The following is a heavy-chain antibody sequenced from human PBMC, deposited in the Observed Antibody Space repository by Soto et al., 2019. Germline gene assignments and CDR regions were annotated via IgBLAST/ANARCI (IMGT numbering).Heavy chain of an antibody. CDR3: AKSQWDIVVVVDPTGPDY. CDR2: ISYDGSNK. J-gene: IGHJ4*02. Sequence: PGGSHRLSCVSSEFTFRGYGMHRVRQAPGNGLEWVAVISYDGSNKYYADSVKGRFTISRDNSKNTLYLQMNSLRAEDTAVYYCAKSQWDIVVVVDPTGPDYWGQGTLVTVSS. V-gene: IGHV3-30*18. CDR1: EFTFRGYG. D-gene: IGHD2-15*01.